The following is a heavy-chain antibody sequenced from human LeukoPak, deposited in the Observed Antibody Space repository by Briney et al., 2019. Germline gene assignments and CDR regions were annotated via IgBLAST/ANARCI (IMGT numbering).Heavy chain of an antibody. CDR3: ARGPPDSQWLVWYYFDY. V-gene: IGHV4-59*01. J-gene: IGHJ4*02. Sequence: PSETLSLTCAVSGGSISNYYWSWIRQPPGKGLEWIGYIYYSGSTKCNSALKGRVTISVDTSKNQFSLFLSSVTAADTAVYYCARGPPDSQWLVWYYFDYWGQGTLVTVSS. D-gene: IGHD6-19*01. CDR2: IYYSGST. CDR1: GGSISNYY.